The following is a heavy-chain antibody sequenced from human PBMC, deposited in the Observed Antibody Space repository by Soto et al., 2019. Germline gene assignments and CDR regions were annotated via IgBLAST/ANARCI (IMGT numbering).Heavy chain of an antibody. D-gene: IGHD3-22*01. CDR3: ASDPAYDSSGHDAFDI. CDR2: ISACNGNT. J-gene: IGHJ3*02. CDR1: GYTFTSYG. Sequence: GASVRVSCKASGYTFTSYGISWVRQAPGQGLEWMGWISACNGNTNYAQKLQGRVTMTTDTSTSTAYMELRSLRSDDTAVYYCASDPAYDSSGHDAFDIRGKGTMVTVSS. V-gene: IGHV1-18*01.